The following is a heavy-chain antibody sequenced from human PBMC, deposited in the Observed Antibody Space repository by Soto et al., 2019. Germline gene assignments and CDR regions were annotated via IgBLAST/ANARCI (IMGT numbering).Heavy chain of an antibody. Sequence: QVQLLQSGAELRKPGSSVRVSCKASGGSFNRHTISWVRQAPGQGLEWMGGIIPIFGTANHAQKFQGRVTIIADESTSTVYMELSSLRSDDTAIYYCARGWGYDSTAYYYAYWGQGTLVIVSS. J-gene: IGHJ4*02. V-gene: IGHV1-69*01. CDR1: GGSFNRHT. CDR2: IIPIFGTA. D-gene: IGHD3-22*01. CDR3: ARGWGYDSTAYYYAY.